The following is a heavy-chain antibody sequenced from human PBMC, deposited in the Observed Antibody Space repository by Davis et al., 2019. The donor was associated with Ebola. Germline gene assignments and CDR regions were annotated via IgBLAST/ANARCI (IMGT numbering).Heavy chain of an antibody. Sequence: PGGSLRLSCAASGFTFSSYAMSWVRQAPGKGLEWVSAISGSGGSTYYADSVKGRFTISRDNAKNSLYLQMNSLRAEDTAVYYCARARGGYLGYWGQGTLVTVSS. D-gene: IGHD5-18*01. CDR3: ARARGGYLGY. J-gene: IGHJ4*02. V-gene: IGHV3-23*01. CDR1: GFTFSSYA. CDR2: ISGSGGST.